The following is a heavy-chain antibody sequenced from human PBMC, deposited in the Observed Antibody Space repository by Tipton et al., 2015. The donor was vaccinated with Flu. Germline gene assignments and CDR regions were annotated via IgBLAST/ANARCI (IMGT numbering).Heavy chain of an antibody. CDR2: IYHSGGT. Sequence: TLSLTCAVSVGSISSGGYSWSWIRQPPGKGLEWIGYIYHSGGTYYNPSLKSRVTISVDRSKNQFSLKLSSVTAADTAVYYCASSGWYGNYFDYWGQGTLVTVSS. CDR1: VGSISSGGYS. J-gene: IGHJ4*02. CDR3: ASSGWYGNYFDY. D-gene: IGHD6-19*01. V-gene: IGHV4-30-2*01.